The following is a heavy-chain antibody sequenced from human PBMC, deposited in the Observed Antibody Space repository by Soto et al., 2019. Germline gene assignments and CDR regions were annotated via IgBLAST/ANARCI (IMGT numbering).Heavy chain of an antibody. V-gene: IGHV4-34*01. D-gene: IGHD6-19*01. Sequence: SETLSLTCAVYGGSFSGYYWSWIRQPPGKGLEWIGEINHSGSTDYNPSLKSRVTISVDTSKNQFSLKLSSVTAADTAVYYCARGGGSGWYIDYWGQGTLVTV. J-gene: IGHJ4*02. CDR1: GGSFSGYY. CDR3: ARGGGSGWYIDY. CDR2: INHSGST.